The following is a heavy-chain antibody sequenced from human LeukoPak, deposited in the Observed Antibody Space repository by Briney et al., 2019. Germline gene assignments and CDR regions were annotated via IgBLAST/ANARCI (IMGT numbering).Heavy chain of an antibody. D-gene: IGHD3-10*02. V-gene: IGHV1-69*05. CDR1: RGTFSSYA. CDR3: ARYDRAQWYFDL. J-gene: IGHJ2*01. CDR2: IIPIFGTA. Sequence: SVKVSCKASRGTFSSYAISWVRQAPGQGLEWMGGIIPIFGTANYAQKFQGRVTITTDESTSTAYIELSSLRSEDTAVYYCARYDRAQWYFDLWSRGTLVTVSS.